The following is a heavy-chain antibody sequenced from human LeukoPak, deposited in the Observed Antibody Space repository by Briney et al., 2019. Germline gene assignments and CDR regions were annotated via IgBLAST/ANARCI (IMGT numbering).Heavy chain of an antibody. V-gene: IGHV3-48*03. D-gene: IGHD2-15*01. CDR2: ISSSGSTI. Sequence: GGSLRLSCAASGFTFSSYEMNWVRQAPGKGLEWVSYISSSGSTIYYADSLSRRFTISRANAKSSLYLQMNSLRAEDTAVYYCARELPPDYWGQGTLVTVSS. CDR1: GFTFSSYE. J-gene: IGHJ4*02. CDR3: ARELPPDY.